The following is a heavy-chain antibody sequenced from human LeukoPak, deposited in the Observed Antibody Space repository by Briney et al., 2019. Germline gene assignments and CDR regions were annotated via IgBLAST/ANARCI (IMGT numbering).Heavy chain of an antibody. D-gene: IGHD1-7*01. V-gene: IGHV3-30-3*01. J-gene: IGHJ4*02. CDR2: ITPDGGGS. CDR3: ARDNSWNYDY. CDR1: GFTFTAYS. Sequence: RGSLRLSCAASGFTFTAYSMHWVRQAPGKGLEWVAVITPDGGGSYYAESAKGRFTISRDNSGNTVYLQMNSLRADDTAVYYCARDNSWNYDYWGQGTLVTVSS.